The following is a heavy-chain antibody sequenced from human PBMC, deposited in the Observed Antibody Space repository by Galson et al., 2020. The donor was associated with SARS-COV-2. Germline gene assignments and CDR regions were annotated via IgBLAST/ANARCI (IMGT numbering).Heavy chain of an antibody. J-gene: IGHJ4*02. D-gene: IGHD3-16*01. CDR1: GFTFSSYG. CDR3: ARGGGLEERFLDY. V-gene: IGHV3-33*01. Sequence: GGSLRLSCAASGFTFSSYGMHWVRQAPGKGLEWVAVIWYHGSNKYYTDSVKGRFTISRDNSKNTLYLQMNSLRAEDTAVYYCARGGGLEERFLDYWGQGTLVTVSS. CDR2: IWYHGSNK.